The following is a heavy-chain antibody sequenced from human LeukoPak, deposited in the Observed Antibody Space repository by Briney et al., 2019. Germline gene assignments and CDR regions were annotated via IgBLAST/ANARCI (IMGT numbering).Heavy chain of an antibody. CDR2: IYYSGST. CDR3: ARYTATVAGRGRFDI. Sequence: PSETLSLTCTVSGGSISSGDYYWSWIRQPPGKGLEWIGYIYYSGSTYCNPSLKSRVTISVDTSKNQFSLKLSSVTAADTAVYYCARYTATVAGRGRFDIWGQGTMVTVSS. CDR1: GGSISSGDYY. V-gene: IGHV4-30-4*01. D-gene: IGHD4-23*01. J-gene: IGHJ3*02.